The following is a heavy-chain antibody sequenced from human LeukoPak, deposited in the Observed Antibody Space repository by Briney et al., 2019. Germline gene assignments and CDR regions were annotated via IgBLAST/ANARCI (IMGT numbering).Heavy chain of an antibody. CDR3: ALITGTTATFDY. CDR1: SGSISTSNYY. CDR2: IYYSGST. D-gene: IGHD1-20*01. Sequence: SETLSLTCTVSSGSISTSNYYWGWVRQPPGKGLEWIGSIYYSGSTYYNPSLKSRVTISVDTSKNQFSLKLSSVTAADTAVYYCALITGTTATFDYWGQGTLVTVSS. V-gene: IGHV4-39*01. J-gene: IGHJ4*02.